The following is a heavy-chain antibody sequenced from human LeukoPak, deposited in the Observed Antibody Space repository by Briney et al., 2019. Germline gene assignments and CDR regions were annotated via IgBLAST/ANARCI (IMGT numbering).Heavy chain of an antibody. J-gene: IGHJ4*02. D-gene: IGHD3-16*02. CDR2: INHSGST. CDR1: GGSISSYY. Sequence: ASETLSLTCTVSGGSISSYYWSWIRQPPGKGLEWIGEINHSGSTNYNPSLKSRVTISVDTSKNQFSLKLSSVTAADTAVYYCARGGRDYVWGSYRYKGCFDYWGQGTLVTVSS. V-gene: IGHV4-34*01. CDR3: ARGGRDYVWGSYRYKGCFDY.